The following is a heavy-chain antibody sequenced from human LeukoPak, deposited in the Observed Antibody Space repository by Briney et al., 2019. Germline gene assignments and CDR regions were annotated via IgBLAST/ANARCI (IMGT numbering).Heavy chain of an antibody. CDR1: GGSVSSADYY. V-gene: IGHV4-30-4*01. CDR3: ARALRITIFGNWFDP. J-gene: IGHJ5*02. CDR2: IYFTGSI. Sequence: KPSETLSLTCTVSGGSVSSADYYWSWIRQPPGKGLEWIGYIYFTGSIYHNPSLRGRISISLDTSKNQFSLKLSSVTAADTAVYYCARALRITIFGNWFDPWGQGTQVTVSS. D-gene: IGHD3-3*01.